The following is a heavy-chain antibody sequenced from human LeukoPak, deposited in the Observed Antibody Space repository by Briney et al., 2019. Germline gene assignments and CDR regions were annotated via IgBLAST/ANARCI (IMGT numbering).Heavy chain of an antibody. J-gene: IGHJ6*03. D-gene: IGHD2-2*01. CDR3: ARSMQYQLLSPYYYYYMDV. CDR1: GGSFSGYY. Sequence: SETLSLTCAVYGGSFSGYYWSWIRQPPGKGLEWIGEINHSGSTNYNPSLKSRVTMSVDTSKNQFSLKLSSVTAADTAVYYCARSMQYQLLSPYYYYYMDVWGKGTTVTVSS. V-gene: IGHV4-34*01. CDR2: INHSGST.